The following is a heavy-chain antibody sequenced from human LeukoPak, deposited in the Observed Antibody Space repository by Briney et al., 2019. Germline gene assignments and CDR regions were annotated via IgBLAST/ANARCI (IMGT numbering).Heavy chain of an antibody. V-gene: IGHV4-59*08. CDR1: GGSISSYS. Sequence: SETLSLTCTVSGGSISSYSWSWIRQPPGKGLDWIGYIYYSGSTNYNPSLKSRVTISLDTSKNQFSLKLSSVTAADTAVYYCARQVRAGDFDYWGQGTLVTVSS. CDR2: IYYSGST. CDR3: ARQVRAGDFDY. D-gene: IGHD3-10*01. J-gene: IGHJ4*02.